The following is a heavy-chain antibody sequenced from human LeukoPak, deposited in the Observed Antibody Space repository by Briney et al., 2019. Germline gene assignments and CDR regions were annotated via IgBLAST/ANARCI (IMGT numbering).Heavy chain of an antibody. V-gene: IGHV3-30-3*01. CDR1: GFTFSSYA. Sequence: PGRSLRLSCAASGFTFSSYAMHWVRQAPGEGLEWVAVISYDGSNKYYADSVKGRFTISRDSSKNTLYLQMNSLRVEDTAVYYCARETWSDYWGQGTLVTVSS. CDR2: ISYDGSNK. CDR3: ARETWSDY. D-gene: IGHD2-8*02. J-gene: IGHJ4*02.